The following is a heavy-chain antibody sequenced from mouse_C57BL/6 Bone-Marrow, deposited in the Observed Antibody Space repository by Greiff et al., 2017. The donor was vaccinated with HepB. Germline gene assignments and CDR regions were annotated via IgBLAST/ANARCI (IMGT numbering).Heavy chain of an antibody. D-gene: IGHD2-2*01. V-gene: IGHV5-12*01. J-gene: IGHJ4*01. CDR2: ISNGGGST. Sequence: EVHLVESGGGLVQPGGSLKLSCAASGFTFSDYYMYWVRQTPEKRLEWVAYISNGGGSTYYTDTVKGRFTISRDNAKNTLYLQMSRLQSEDTAMYYCARGGLWLRRGMDYWGQGTSVTVSS. CDR1: GFTFSDYY. CDR3: ARGGLWLRRGMDY.